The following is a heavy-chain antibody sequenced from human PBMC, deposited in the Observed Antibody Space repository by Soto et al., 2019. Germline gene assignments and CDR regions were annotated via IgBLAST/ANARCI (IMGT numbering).Heavy chain of an antibody. CDR3: ARYYYYDSSGFGY. Sequence: GGPLRLSCAASGFTFSSYSMNWVRQAPGKGLEWVSYISSSSSTIYYADSVKGRFTISRDNAKNSLYLQMNSLRDEDTAVYYCARYYYYDSSGFGYWGQGTLVTVSS. J-gene: IGHJ4*02. CDR2: ISSSSSTI. V-gene: IGHV3-48*02. CDR1: GFTFSSYS. D-gene: IGHD3-22*01.